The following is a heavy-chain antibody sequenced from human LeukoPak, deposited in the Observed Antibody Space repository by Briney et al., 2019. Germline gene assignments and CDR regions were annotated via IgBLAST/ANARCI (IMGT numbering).Heavy chain of an antibody. Sequence: PSETLSLTCTVSGGSISSYYWTWIRQSAGKGLEWIGRMYSSGSTNYSPSLKSRVSMSVDTSKNQFSVKLTSVTAADTAVYYCARGGKATVVTMWGQGILVTVSS. CDR1: GGSISSYY. J-gene: IGHJ4*02. CDR2: MYSSGST. V-gene: IGHV4-4*07. D-gene: IGHD4-23*01. CDR3: ARGGKATVVTM.